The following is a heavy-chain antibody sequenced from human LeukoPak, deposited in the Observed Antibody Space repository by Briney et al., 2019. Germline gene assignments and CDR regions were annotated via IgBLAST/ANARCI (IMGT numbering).Heavy chain of an antibody. CDR1: GGSISSYY. V-gene: IGHV4-4*07. CDR2: IYSSGST. J-gene: IGHJ5*02. D-gene: IGHD6-13*01. CDR3: AKGGSSWYNWFDP. Sequence: KPSETLSLTCTVSGGSISSYYWSWIWQSAGKGLEWIGRIYSSGSTNYNPSLKSRVTMSIDTSKNQFSLNLSSVTAADTAMYYCAKGGSSWYNWFDPWGQGTLVTVSS.